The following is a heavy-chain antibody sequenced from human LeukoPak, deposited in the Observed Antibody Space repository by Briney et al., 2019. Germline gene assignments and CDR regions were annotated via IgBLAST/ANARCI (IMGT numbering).Heavy chain of an antibody. CDR1: GFTFSHAW. D-gene: IGHD4-17*01. CDR3: TTTNGD. J-gene: IGHJ4*02. Sequence: NAGGSLRLSCAASGFTFSHAWMSWVRQAPGKGLEWVGRIKSNTDGGTTAYAAPVKGRFTISRDDSNNTLYLQMNSLKTEDTGVYYCTTTNGDWGQGTLVTVSS. CDR2: IKSNTDGGTT. V-gene: IGHV3-15*01.